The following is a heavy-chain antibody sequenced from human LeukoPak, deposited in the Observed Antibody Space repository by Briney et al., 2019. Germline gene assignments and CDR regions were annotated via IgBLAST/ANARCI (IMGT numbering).Heavy chain of an antibody. D-gene: IGHD2-2*01. CDR1: GYSFTNYW. J-gene: IGHJ6*02. CDR3: ARFRFYSRSDIYFHYQTMDV. Sequence: GESLKISCKTSGYSFTNYWIAWVRQVPGRGLEWMWLILPRDSDTRYRPSFQGQVTFSVDKSISPARLQWSSLKASDTAMYYCARFRFYSRSDIYFHYQTMDVWGQGTTVSVPS. V-gene: IGHV5-51*01. CDR2: ILPRDSDT.